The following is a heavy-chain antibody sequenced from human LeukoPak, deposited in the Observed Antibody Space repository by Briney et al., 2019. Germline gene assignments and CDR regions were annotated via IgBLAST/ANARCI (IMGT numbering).Heavy chain of an antibody. V-gene: IGHV1-24*01. CDR3: ATDYYYDSSGSYYTVDY. CDR1: GYTLTELS. CDR2: FDPEDGET. Sequence: WASVKVSCKVSGYTLTELSTHWVRQAPGKGLEWMGGFDPEDGETFYAQKFQGRVTMTEDTSTDTAYMELSSLRSEDTAVYYCATDYYYDSSGSYYTVDYWGQGTLVTVSS. J-gene: IGHJ4*02. D-gene: IGHD3-22*01.